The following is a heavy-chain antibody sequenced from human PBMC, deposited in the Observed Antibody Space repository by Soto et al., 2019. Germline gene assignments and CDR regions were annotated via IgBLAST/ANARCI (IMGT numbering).Heavy chain of an antibody. Sequence: APVTVSCKASGYAFITSGSRCVRPAPPQGLAWMGWITAYNGDPKYAQNVQGRATLTPDPSTSTAYMELSSLRTEVTAVYYCARDSVVAATRERLRFGYWGQGSLVTVSS. D-gene: IGHD2-15*01. CDR1: GYAFITSG. CDR3: ARDSVVAATRERLRFGY. CDR2: ITAYNGDP. J-gene: IGHJ4*02. V-gene: IGHV1-18*01.